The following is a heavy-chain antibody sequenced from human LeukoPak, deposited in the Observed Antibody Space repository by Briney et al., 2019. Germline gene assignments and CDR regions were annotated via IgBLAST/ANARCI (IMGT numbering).Heavy chain of an antibody. CDR2: IQYDGSNK. D-gene: IGHD5-24*01. CDR1: GFTFSSYG. V-gene: IGHV3-30*02. CDR3: AKDWGWLQSHESFDY. Sequence: PGGSLRLSCAASGFTFSSYGMHWVRQAPGKGLEWVAFIQYDGSNKYYADSVKGRFTISRDNSKNTLYLQMNSLRAEDTAVYYCAKDWGWLQSHESFDYWGQGTLVTVSS. J-gene: IGHJ4*02.